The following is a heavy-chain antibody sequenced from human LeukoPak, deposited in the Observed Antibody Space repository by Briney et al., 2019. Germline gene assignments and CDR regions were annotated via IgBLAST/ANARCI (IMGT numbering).Heavy chain of an antibody. D-gene: IGHD1-26*01. J-gene: IGHJ3*02. V-gene: IGHV1-18*01. CDR2: ISAYNGNT. CDR1: GYTFTSYG. Sequence: ASVKVSCKASGYTFTSYGISWVRLAPGQGLEWMGWISAYNGNTNYAQKLQGRVTMTTDTSTSTAYMELRSLRSDDTAVYYCARDRHSGSYYPDAFDIWGQGTMVTVSS. CDR3: ARDRHSGSYYPDAFDI.